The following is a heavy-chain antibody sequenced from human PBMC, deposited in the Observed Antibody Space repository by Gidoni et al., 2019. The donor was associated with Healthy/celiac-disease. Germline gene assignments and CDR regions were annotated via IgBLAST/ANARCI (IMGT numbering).Heavy chain of an antibody. V-gene: IGHV4-4*02. D-gene: IGHD3-3*01. CDR3: ARAFPGAIFGVVYDAFDI. CDR2: IYHSGST. J-gene: IGHJ3*02. CDR1: GGSISSSNW. Sequence: QVQLQESGPGLVKPSGTLSLTCAVSGGSISSSNWGSWVRQPPGKGREWIGEIYHSGSTNYNPSLKGRVTLSVDKSKNQFSLKLSSVTAADTAVYYWARAFPGAIFGVVYDAFDIWGQGTMVTVSS.